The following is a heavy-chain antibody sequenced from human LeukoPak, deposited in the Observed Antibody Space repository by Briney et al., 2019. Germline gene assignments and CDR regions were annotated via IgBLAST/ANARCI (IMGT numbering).Heavy chain of an antibody. CDR2: ISAYNGNT. CDR1: GYTFTSYG. Sequence: ASVKVSCKASGYTFTSYGISWVRQAPGQGLEWMGWISAYNGNTNYAQKLQGRVTMTTDTSTSTAYMELRSLRSDDTAVYYCARSPSTIVVVPAALPDYWGQGTLVTVSS. D-gene: IGHD2-2*01. V-gene: IGHV1-18*01. J-gene: IGHJ4*02. CDR3: ARSPSTIVVVPAALPDY.